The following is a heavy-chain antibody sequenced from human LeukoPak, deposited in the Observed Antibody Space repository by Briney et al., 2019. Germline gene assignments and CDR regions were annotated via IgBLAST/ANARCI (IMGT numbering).Heavy chain of an antibody. CDR3: ARGAAPLWSDAFDI. V-gene: IGHV4-61*01. Sequence: KPSETLSLTCTVSGGSVSSGSYYWSWIRQPPGKGLEWIGYIYYSGSTNYNPSLKSRVTISVDTSKNQFSLKLSSVTAADTAVYYCARGAAPLWSDAFDIWGQGTMVTVSS. CDR1: GGSVSSGSYY. CDR2: IYYSGST. D-gene: IGHD2-21*01. J-gene: IGHJ3*02.